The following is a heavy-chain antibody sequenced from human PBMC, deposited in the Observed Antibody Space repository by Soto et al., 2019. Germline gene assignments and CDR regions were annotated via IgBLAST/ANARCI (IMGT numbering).Heavy chain of an antibody. Sequence: SYYWGWIRQPPGKGLEWIGSIYYSGSTYYNPSLKSRVTISVDTSKNQFSLKLSSVTAADTAVYYSVMGATGTKVDYWGQGTLVTVSS. V-gene: IGHV4-39*01. J-gene: IGHJ4*02. CDR3: VMGATGTKVDY. CDR1: SYY. CDR2: IYYSGST. D-gene: IGHD1-26*01.